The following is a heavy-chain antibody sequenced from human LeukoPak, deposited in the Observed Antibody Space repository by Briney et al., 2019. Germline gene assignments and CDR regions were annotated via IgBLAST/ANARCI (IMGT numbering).Heavy chain of an antibody. D-gene: IGHD3-22*01. CDR1: GGSISSYY. V-gene: IGHV4-59*01. CDR2: IFYSGST. Sequence: SETLFLTCTVSGGSISSYYWSWIRQPPGKGLEWIGYIFYSGSTNYNPSLKSRVTISVDKSKNQFSLELTSVTAADTAVYYYARVAYFDSTGDYYNFDYWGQGTLVTVSS. J-gene: IGHJ4*02. CDR3: ARVAYFDSTGDYYNFDY.